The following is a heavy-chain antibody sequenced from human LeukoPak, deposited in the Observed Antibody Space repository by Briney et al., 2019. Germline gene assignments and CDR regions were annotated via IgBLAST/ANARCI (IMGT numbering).Heavy chain of an antibody. CDR1: GYTFTGYY. Sequence: ASVKVSCKASGYTFTGYYMHWVRQAPGQGLEWMGWINPNSGGTNYAQKFQGRVTMTRDTSISTAHMELSRLRSDDTAVYYCARDLIAAAGSPGDYWGQGTLVTVSS. CDR3: ARDLIAAAGSPGDY. V-gene: IGHV1-2*02. D-gene: IGHD6-13*01. CDR2: INPNSGGT. J-gene: IGHJ4*02.